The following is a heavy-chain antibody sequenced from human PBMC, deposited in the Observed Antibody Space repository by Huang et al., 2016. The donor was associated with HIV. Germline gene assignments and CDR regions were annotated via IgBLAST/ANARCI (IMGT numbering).Heavy chain of an antibody. CDR3: ARRQWLRQTWGAFNI. CDR1: GDTFTNSW. V-gene: IGHV5-51*03. Sequence: QLVQSGAEVKKPGESLKISCKGSGDTFTNSWIGWVRQMPGKGLEWMGRISPSDSDTKYSPSFQGQVTRSADKSISTAFLQWSSLKASDTAMYYCARRQWLRQTWGAFNIWGQGTMVIVSS. D-gene: IGHD6-19*01. J-gene: IGHJ3*02. CDR2: ISPSDSDT.